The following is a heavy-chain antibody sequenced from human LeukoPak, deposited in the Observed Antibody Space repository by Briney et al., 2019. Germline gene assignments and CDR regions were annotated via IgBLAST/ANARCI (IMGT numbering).Heavy chain of an antibody. Sequence: ASVKVSCKASGYTFTSYGISWVRQAPGQGLEWMGWISAYNGNTNYAQKLQGRVTMTTDTSTSTAYMELRSLRSDDTAVYYCARDQWGYCSGGSRYSYYYYYYMDVWGKGTTVTVSS. CDR2: ISAYNGNT. CDR1: GYTFTSYG. CDR3: ARDQWGYCSGGSRYSYYYYYYMDV. V-gene: IGHV1-18*01. D-gene: IGHD2-15*01. J-gene: IGHJ6*03.